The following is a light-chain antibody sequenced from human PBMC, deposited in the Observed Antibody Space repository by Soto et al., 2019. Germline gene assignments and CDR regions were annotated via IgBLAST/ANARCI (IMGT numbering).Light chain of an antibody. Sequence: DIQMTQSPSSLSASVGARVTITCRASQSISNYLAWYQQKPGKAPDLLIYSASTLQSGVPSRFSGSGSETEFSLTIRALQPEDFATYYCQQLSRYPLTFGGGTKVDIK. CDR3: QQLSRYPLT. CDR1: QSISNY. J-gene: IGKJ4*01. V-gene: IGKV1-9*01. CDR2: SAS.